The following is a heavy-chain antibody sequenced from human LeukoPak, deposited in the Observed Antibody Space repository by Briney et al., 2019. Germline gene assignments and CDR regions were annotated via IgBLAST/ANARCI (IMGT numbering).Heavy chain of an antibody. CDR2: IYYSGGT. D-gene: IGHD5-18*01. CDR3: ARTTEGGYTYDYFYYYYMDV. Sequence: SETLSLTCTVSGGSISSYYWSWIRQPPGKGLERIGYIYYSGGTNYNPSLKSRVTISVDTSKNQFSLKLRSVTAADTAVYYCARTTEGGYTYDYFYYYYMDVWGKGATVTISS. CDR1: GGSISSYY. V-gene: IGHV4-59*01. J-gene: IGHJ6*03.